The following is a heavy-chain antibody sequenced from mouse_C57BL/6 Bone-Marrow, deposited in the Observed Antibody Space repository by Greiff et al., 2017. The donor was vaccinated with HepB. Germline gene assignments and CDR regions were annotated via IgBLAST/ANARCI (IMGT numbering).Heavy chain of an antibody. Sequence: EVPLQQSGGDLVKPGGSLKLSCAASGFTFSSSGMSWVRPTPDKRLEWVATISSGGSYTYYPDSVKGRFTISRDNAKNTLDLQMSSLKSEDTAMYYCARRLLLYFDYWGQGTTLTVSS. V-gene: IGHV5-6*01. J-gene: IGHJ2*01. CDR3: ARRLLLYFDY. CDR1: GFTFSSSG. CDR2: ISSGGSYT. D-gene: IGHD1-1*01.